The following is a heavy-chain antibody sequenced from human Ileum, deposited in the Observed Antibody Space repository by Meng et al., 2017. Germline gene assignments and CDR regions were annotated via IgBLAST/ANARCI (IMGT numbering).Heavy chain of an antibody. D-gene: IGHD4-23*01. J-gene: IGHJ4*02. Sequence: EVRLVESGGGLVKPRRSLRLSCAASGFSFSTYTMHWVRQAPGKGLEWVSSITSSGRFIFYADSVKGRFTISRDNAKSSLYLQMNSLRDGDTAVYYCANELRYYFEYWGQGALVTVSS. V-gene: IGHV3-21*02. CDR1: GFSFSTYT. CDR3: ANELRYYFEY. CDR2: ITSSGRFI.